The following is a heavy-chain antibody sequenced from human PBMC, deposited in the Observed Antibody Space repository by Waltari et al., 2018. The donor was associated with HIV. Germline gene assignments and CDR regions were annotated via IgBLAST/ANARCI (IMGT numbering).Heavy chain of an antibody. J-gene: IGHJ4*02. CDR1: GSTFTNFY. V-gene: IGHV1-46*01. CDR2: IDPSGGGT. Sequence: QVQLVQSGAEVKKPGASVKVSCKASGSTFTNFYMHWVRQAPGQGLDVMGIIDPSGGGTVYARKLQGRVTMTRDTSTSTLYMELSSLRSEDTAVYYCARGFSGFDYWGQGTLVTVSS. CDR3: ARGFSGFDY.